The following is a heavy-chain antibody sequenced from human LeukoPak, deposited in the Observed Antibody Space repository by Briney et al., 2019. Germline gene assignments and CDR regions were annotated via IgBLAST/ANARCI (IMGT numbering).Heavy chain of an antibody. CDR2: IYPGGSDT. D-gene: IGHD3-22*01. Sequence: GESLKISCKGSGYSFTTYWIGWVRQMPGKGLEWMGIIYPGGSDTRYSPSFQGQVTISAHKSISTAYLQWSSLKASDTAMYYCARRDYYDSSGYLYWGQGTLVTVSS. CDR3: ARRDYYDSSGYLY. CDR1: GYSFTTYW. J-gene: IGHJ4*02. V-gene: IGHV5-51*01.